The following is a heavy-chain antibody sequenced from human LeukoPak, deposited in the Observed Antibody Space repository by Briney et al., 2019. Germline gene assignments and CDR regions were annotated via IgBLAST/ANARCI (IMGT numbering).Heavy chain of an antibody. J-gene: IGHJ4*02. Sequence: ASVKVSCKASGYTFTGYYMHWVRQAPGQGLEWMGWINPNSGGTNYAQKFQGRVTMTRDTSISTAYMELSRLRSDDTAVYYCALRLGIAAAGTFRGGLDYWGQEPLVTVSS. CDR2: INPNSGGT. CDR1: GYTFTGYY. D-gene: IGHD6-13*01. V-gene: IGHV1-2*02. CDR3: ALRLGIAAAGTFRGGLDY.